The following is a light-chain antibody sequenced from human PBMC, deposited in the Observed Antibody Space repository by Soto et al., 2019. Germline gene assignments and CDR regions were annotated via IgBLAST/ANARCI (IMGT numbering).Light chain of an antibody. V-gene: IGKV1-9*01. CDR3: QQLNCYSQT. CDR2: AAS. Sequence: DIQLTQSPSFLSASVGDRVTITCRASQGISSYLAWYQQKPGKAPKLLIYAASTLQSGVPSRFSGSGSGTEFALTISSLQPEDFATYYCQQLNCYSQTFGPGTKVDIK. CDR1: QGISSY. J-gene: IGKJ3*01.